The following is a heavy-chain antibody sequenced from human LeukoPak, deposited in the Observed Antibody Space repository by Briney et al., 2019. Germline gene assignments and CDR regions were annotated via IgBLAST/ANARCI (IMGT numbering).Heavy chain of an antibody. CDR2: ISGSSSYI. V-gene: IGHV3-21*06. D-gene: IGHD3-10*01. Sequence: PGGSLRLSCAASGFTFSSYAMSWVRQAPGKGLEWVSSISGSSSYIYYGDSVKGRFTISRDNAKNSLYLQMNSLRAEDTAVYYCARDLLGGRQYDYWGQGTLVTVSS. CDR3: ARDLLGGRQYDY. CDR1: GFTFSSYA. J-gene: IGHJ4*02.